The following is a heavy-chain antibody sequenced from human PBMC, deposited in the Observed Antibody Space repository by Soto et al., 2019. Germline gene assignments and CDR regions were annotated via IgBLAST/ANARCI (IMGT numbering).Heavy chain of an antibody. Sequence: SETLSLTCTVSGGSISSGGYYWSWIRQHPGKGLEWIGYIYYSGSTYYNPSLKSRVTISVDTSKNQFSLKLSSVTAADTAVYYCARANNKYYDFWSGSHSWFDPWGQGTLVTVSS. D-gene: IGHD3-3*01. CDR2: IYYSGST. J-gene: IGHJ5*02. V-gene: IGHV4-31*03. CDR3: ARANNKYYDFWSGSHSWFDP. CDR1: GGSISSGGYY.